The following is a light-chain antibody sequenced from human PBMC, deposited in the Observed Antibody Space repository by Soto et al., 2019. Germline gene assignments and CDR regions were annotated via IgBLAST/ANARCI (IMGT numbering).Light chain of an antibody. V-gene: IGLV2-14*01. CDR2: DVS. J-gene: IGLJ2*01. Sequence: QSALTQPASVSGSPGQSITISCTGTSSDVGGYNYVSWYQQHPGKAPKLMIYDVSNRPSGVSNRFSGSKSGNTASLTISVLPAEDAADYYCSSYRSSSLVFGGGTKLTVL. CDR1: SSDVGGYNY. CDR3: SSYRSSSLV.